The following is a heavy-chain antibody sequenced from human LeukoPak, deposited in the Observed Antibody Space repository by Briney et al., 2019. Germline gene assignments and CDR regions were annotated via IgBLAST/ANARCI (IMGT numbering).Heavy chain of an antibody. J-gene: IGHJ5*02. D-gene: IGHD3-9*01. V-gene: IGHV3-23*01. CDR3: AKVWDYDILTGYLGH. CDR2: ISGSGGST. CDR1: GFTFSSYA. Sequence: GGSLRLSCAASGFTFSSYAMSWVRQAPGKGLEWVSAISGSGGSTYYADSVKGQFTISRDNSKNTLYLQMNSLRAEDTAVYYCAKVWDYDILTGYLGHWGRGTLVTVSS.